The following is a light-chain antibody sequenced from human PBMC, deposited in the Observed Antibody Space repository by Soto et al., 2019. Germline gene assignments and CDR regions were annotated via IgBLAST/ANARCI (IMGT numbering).Light chain of an antibody. CDR2: GAS. Sequence: EIVLTQSPGTLSLSPGERATLSCRASQSVSSNFLAWYQQKPGQAPRLLIYGASTRATGIPDRFSGRGSGTDFTLTISRLEPEEFALYYCQQYCSSPPLTFGGGTKVEI. CDR3: QQYCSSPPLT. V-gene: IGKV3-20*01. CDR1: QSVSSNF. J-gene: IGKJ4*01.